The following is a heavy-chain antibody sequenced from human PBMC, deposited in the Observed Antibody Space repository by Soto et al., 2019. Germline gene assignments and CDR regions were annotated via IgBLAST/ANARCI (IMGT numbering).Heavy chain of an antibody. Sequence: GGSLRLSCAASGFPFSSYGMHWVRQAPGMGLEWVALISDDGRNKYYADSVKGRFTISRDTSKNTLYLQINSLRAEDTAVYYCAKDAHTHSYGGNTHFDYWGQGTLVTVSS. CDR2: ISDDGRNK. CDR3: AKDAHTHSYGGNTHFDY. D-gene: IGHD5-18*01. J-gene: IGHJ4*02. CDR1: GFPFSSYG. V-gene: IGHV3-30*18.